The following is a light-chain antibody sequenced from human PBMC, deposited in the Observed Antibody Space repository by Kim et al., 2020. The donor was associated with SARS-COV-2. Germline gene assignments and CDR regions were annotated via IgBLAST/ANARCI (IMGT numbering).Light chain of an antibody. CDR3: KQSYSDPT. CDR2: VAS. Sequence: SASVGDRVSIACRASQSVSIYLSWYQQKPGKAPKLLIYVASTLQSGVPSRFSGSGSETEFTLAISSMQPEDFATYYCKQSYSDPTFGQGTRREFK. V-gene: IGKV1-39*01. J-gene: IGKJ5*01. CDR1: QSVSIY.